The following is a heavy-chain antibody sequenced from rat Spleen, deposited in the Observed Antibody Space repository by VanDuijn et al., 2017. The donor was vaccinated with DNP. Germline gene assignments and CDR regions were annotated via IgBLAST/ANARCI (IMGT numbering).Heavy chain of an antibody. J-gene: IGHJ2*01. CDR2: ISTGGST. Sequence: QVQMKETGPGLVQTTQTLSVTCTVSGFSLTDYNVHWVRQPPGKVLEWIAAISTGGSTYYNSALKSRLSISRDTSKSQVFLKMNSLQTEDTAIYYCTRDLNWGGFFDYWGQGVMVTVSS. CDR1: GFSLTDYN. D-gene: IGHD5-1*01. V-gene: IGHV2-19*01. CDR3: TRDLNWGGFFDY.